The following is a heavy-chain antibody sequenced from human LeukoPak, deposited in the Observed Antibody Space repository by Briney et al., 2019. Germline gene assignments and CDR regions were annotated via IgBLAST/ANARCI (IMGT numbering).Heavy chain of an antibody. CDR2: IYYSGST. CDR3: ASGTVVTPRSRWFWFDP. V-gene: IGHV4-39*07. CDR1: GGSFSSYY. D-gene: IGHD4-23*01. J-gene: IGHJ5*02. Sequence: SETLSLTCAVYGGSFSSYYWGWIRQPPGKGLEWIGSIYYSGSTYYDPSLKSRVTISVDTSKNQFSLKLSSVTAADTAVYYCASGTVVTPRSRWFWFDPWGQGTLVTVSS.